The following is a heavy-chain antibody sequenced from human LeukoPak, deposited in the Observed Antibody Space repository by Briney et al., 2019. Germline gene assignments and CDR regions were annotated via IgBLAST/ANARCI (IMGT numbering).Heavy chain of an antibody. Sequence: GGSLRLSCAASGFTFSSYAMHWVRQAPGKGLEWVAVISYDGSNKYYAGSVKGRFTISRDNSKNTLYLQMNSLRAEDTAVYYCARDPIIAVAGTFDYWGQGTLVTGSS. D-gene: IGHD6-19*01. CDR3: ARDPIIAVAGTFDY. V-gene: IGHV3-30-3*01. J-gene: IGHJ4*02. CDR1: GFTFSSYA. CDR2: ISYDGSNK.